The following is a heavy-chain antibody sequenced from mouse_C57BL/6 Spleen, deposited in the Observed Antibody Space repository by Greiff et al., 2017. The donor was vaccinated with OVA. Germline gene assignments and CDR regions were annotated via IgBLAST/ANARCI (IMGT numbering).Heavy chain of an antibody. Sequence: VQLQPSGPELVKPGASVKIPCKASGYTFPDYNMDWVKQSHGKSLEWIGDINPNNGGTIYNQKFKGKATLTVDKSSSTAYMELRSLTSEDTAVYYCARFHYYFYAMDYWGQGTSVTVSS. CDR1: GYTFPDYN. CDR3: ARFHYYFYAMDY. CDR2: INPNNGGT. J-gene: IGHJ4*01. V-gene: IGHV1-18*01. D-gene: IGHD1-1*01.